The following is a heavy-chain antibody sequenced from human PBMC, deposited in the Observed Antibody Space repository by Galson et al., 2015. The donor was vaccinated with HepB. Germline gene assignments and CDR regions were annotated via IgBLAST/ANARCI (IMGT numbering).Heavy chain of an antibody. CDR1: GFIFSDYS. V-gene: IGHV3-11*06. CDR3: ARDLRPHCVTRCYLTSDY. Sequence: SLRLSCATAGFIFSDYSMAWIRQAPGKGLEWISYISTSSDYTNYADTVQGRFTISRDNAQNSLCLQMNTLRVEDTAVYYCARDLRPHCVTRCYLTSDYWGQGSLGTVSS. D-gene: IGHD4-23*01. J-gene: IGHJ4*02. CDR2: ISTSSDYT.